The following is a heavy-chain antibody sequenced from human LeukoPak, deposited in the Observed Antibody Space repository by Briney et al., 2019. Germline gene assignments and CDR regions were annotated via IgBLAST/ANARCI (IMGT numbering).Heavy chain of an antibody. CDR2: IRYDGSNK. CDR3: ARPYSGSYSAAFDI. CDR1: GFTFSSYG. V-gene: IGHV3-30*02. J-gene: IGHJ3*02. Sequence: GGSLRLSCAASGFTFSSYGMHWVRQAPGKGLEWVAFIRYDGSNKYYADSVKGRFTISRDNSKNTLYLQMNSLRAEDTAVYYCARPYSGSYSAAFDIWGQGTMVTVSS. D-gene: IGHD1-26*01.